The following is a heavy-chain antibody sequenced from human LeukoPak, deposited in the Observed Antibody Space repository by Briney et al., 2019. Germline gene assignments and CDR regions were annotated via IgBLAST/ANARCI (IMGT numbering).Heavy chain of an antibody. D-gene: IGHD2-2*01. V-gene: IGHV1-46*01. Sequence: ASAKVSCKASGYTFTSYYMHWVRQAPGQGLEWMGIINPSGGSTSYAQKFQGRVTMTRDMSTSTVYMELSSLRSEDTAVYYCARGEIGYCSSTSCLEFDPWGQGTLVTVSS. CDR1: GYTFTSYY. CDR2: INPSGGST. J-gene: IGHJ5*02. CDR3: ARGEIGYCSSTSCLEFDP.